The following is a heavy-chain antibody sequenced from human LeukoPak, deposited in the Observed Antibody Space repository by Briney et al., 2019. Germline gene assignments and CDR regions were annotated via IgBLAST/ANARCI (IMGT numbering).Heavy chain of an antibody. CDR2: IYTSGST. D-gene: IGHD4-17*01. CDR3: ARSTVTVDY. CDR1: GGSISSGSYY. Sequence: SQTLSLTCTVSGGSISSGSYYWRWIRQPAGKGLEWIGRIYTSGSTNYNPSLKSRLTISVDTSKNQFSLKLSSVTAADTAVYYCARSTVTVDYWGQGTLVTVSS. V-gene: IGHV4-61*02. J-gene: IGHJ4*02.